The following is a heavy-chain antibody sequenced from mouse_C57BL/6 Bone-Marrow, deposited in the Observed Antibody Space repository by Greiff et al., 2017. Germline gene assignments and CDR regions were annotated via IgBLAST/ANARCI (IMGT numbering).Heavy chain of an antibody. CDR3: TRGGYHWYFDV. D-gene: IGHD2-2*01. Sequence: EVMLVESGGGLVQPGGSMKLSCAASGFTFSDAWMDWVRQSPEKGLEWVAEIRNKANNHATYYAESVKGRFTISRDDSKSSVYLQINSLRAEDTGIYYCTRGGYHWYFDVWGTGTTVTVSS. CDR1: GFTFSDAW. J-gene: IGHJ1*03. V-gene: IGHV6-6*01. CDR2: IRNKANNHAT.